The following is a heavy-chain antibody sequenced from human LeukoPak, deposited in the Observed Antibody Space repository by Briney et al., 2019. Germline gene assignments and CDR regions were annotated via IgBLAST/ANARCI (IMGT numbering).Heavy chain of an antibody. D-gene: IGHD3-10*01. J-gene: IGHJ5*02. CDR1: GGSFSGYY. CDR2: INQSGST. V-gene: IGHV4-34*01. Sequence: PSETLSLTCAVYGGSFSGYYWNWIRQPPGKGLEWIGEINQSGSTNYNPSLKSRVMISVDTSKNQFSLKVSSATAADTAVYSCARGRRVQGVMKKNWFDPWGQGTLVTVSS. CDR3: ARGRRVQGVMKKNWFDP.